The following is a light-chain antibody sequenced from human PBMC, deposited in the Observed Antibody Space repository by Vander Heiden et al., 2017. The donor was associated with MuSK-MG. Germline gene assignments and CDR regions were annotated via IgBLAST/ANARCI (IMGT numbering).Light chain of an antibody. CDR2: GGS. J-gene: IGKJ4*02. CDR3: QQDKSWPLT. V-gene: IGKV3D-15*01. Sequence: EIVLTQSPGTLSVSPGERATLSCRASQSVATNLAWYRQKPGQVPRLLIYGGSTRATDIPARISGSGYGTEFTLTISSLQSEDFAVYYCQQDKSWPLTFGGGTKVEIK. CDR1: QSVATN.